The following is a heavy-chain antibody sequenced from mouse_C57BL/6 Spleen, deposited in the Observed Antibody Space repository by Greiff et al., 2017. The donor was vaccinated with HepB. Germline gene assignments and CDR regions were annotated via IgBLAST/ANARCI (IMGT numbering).Heavy chain of an antibody. CDR3: ASRGQLRLRGFAY. V-gene: IGHV1-72*01. CDR1: SCSSYW. D-gene: IGHD3-2*02. CDR2: IDPNSGGT. J-gene: IGHJ3*01. Sequence: SCSSYWMHWVKQRPGRGLEWIGRIDPNSGGTKYNEKFKSKATLTVDKPSSTAYMQLSSLTSEDSAVYYCASRGQLRLRGFAYWGQGTLVTVSA.